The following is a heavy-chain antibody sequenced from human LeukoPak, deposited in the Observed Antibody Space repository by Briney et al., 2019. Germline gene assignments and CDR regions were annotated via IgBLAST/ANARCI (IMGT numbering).Heavy chain of an antibody. D-gene: IGHD3-10*01. Sequence: GGSLRLSCAASGFPFSSYGMHWVRPAPGKGLEWVAVISYDGSNKYYADSVKGRFTISRDNSKNTLYLQMNSLRAEDTAVYYCAKGSWTVDYWGQGTLVTVSS. CDR2: ISYDGSNK. V-gene: IGHV3-30*18. J-gene: IGHJ4*02. CDR3: AKGSWTVDY. CDR1: GFPFSSYG.